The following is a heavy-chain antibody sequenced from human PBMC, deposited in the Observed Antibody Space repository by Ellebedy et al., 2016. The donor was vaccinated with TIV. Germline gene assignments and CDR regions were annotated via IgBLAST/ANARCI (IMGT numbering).Heavy chain of an antibody. D-gene: IGHD2-21*01. J-gene: IGHJ4*02. CDR2: ISKDGGYQ. Sequence: GGSLRLSXAASGFTFSGNGMHWVRQAPGKGLEWVAVISKDGGYQSYADSVKGRFTISRDNSKSTLYLQMNSLRPEDTAVYYCAGELHIAGDYWGQGTLVTVSS. V-gene: IGHV3-30*03. CDR3: AGELHIAGDY. CDR1: GFTFSGNG.